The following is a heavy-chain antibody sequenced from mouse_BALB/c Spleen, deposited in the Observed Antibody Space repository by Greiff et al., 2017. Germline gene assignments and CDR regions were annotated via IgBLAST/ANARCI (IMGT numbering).Heavy chain of an antibody. J-gene: IGHJ4*01. V-gene: IGHV1-7*01. CDR3: ARGVRLAMDY. Sequence: QVQLQQSGAELAKPGASVKMSCKASGYTFTSYWMHWVKQRPGQGLEWIGYINPSTGYTEYNQKFKDKATLTADKSSSTAYMQLSSLTSEDSAVYYCARGVRLAMDYWGQGTSVTVSS. D-gene: IGHD2-14*01. CDR2: INPSTGYT. CDR1: GYTFTSYW.